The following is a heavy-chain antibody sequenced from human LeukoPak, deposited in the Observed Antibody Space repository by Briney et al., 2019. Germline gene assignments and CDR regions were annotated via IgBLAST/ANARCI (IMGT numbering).Heavy chain of an antibody. CDR3: ARRSVRTGGTAY. V-gene: IGHV1-8*01. CDR1: GYTFTSYD. Sequence: ASVKVSCKASGYTFTSYDINWVRQATGQGLEWMGWMNPNSGNTGYAQKFQGRVTMTRNTSISTAYTELSSLRSEDTAVYYCARRSVRTGGTAYCGQATLVTVSS. D-gene: IGHD1-26*01. CDR2: MNPNSGNT. J-gene: IGHJ4*02.